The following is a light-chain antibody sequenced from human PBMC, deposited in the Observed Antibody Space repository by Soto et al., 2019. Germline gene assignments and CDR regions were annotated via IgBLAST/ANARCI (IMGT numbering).Light chain of an antibody. V-gene: IGKV3-20*01. Sequence: EIVLTQSPGTLSLSPGERATLSCRASQSVTSSYLAWYQQKPGQAPRLLIYGASSRATGIPDRFSGSGSGTDFNLTISRLEPEDFAVYYCQQYGSSTPLSFGGGTRWIS. CDR2: GAS. CDR3: QQYGSSTPLS. CDR1: QSVTSSY. J-gene: IGKJ4*01.